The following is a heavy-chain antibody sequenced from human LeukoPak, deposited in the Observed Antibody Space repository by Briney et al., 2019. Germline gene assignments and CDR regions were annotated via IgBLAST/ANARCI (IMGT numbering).Heavy chain of an antibody. D-gene: IGHD3-10*01. V-gene: IGHV3-21*01. CDR3: ARDRYYYGSGSYFPGAFDY. CDR2: ISSSSSYI. Sequence: NAGGSLRLSCAASGFTFSSYSMNWVRQAPGKGLEWVSSISSSSSYIYYADSVKGRFTISRDNAKNSLYLQMNSLRAEDTAVYYCARDRYYYGSGSYFPGAFDYWGQGTLVTVSS. CDR1: GFTFSSYS. J-gene: IGHJ4*02.